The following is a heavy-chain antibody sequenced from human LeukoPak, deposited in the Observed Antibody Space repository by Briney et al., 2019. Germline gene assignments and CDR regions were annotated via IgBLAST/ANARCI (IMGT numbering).Heavy chain of an antibody. CDR3: ARDSFWSGSNWFDP. Sequence: SETLSLTCTVSGGSISSSSYYWGWIRQPPGKGLEWIGSIYYSGSTYYNPSLKSRVTISVDTSKNQFSLKLSSVTAADTAVYYCARDSFWSGSNWFDPWGQGTLVTVSS. J-gene: IGHJ5*02. V-gene: IGHV4-39*07. CDR1: GGSISSSSYY. D-gene: IGHD3-3*01. CDR2: IYYSGST.